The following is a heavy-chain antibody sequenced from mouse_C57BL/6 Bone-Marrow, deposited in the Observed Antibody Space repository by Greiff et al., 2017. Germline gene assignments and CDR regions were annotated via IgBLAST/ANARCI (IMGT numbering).Heavy chain of an antibody. CDR2: ISDGGSYT. V-gene: IGHV5-4*01. J-gene: IGHJ2*01. CDR1: GFTFSSYA. Sequence: EVQRVESGGGLVKPGGSLKLSCAASGFTFSSYAMSWVRQTPEKRLEWVATISDGGSYTYYPDNVKGRFTISRDNAKNNLYLQMSHLKSEDTAMYYCAGGGDFDSRGEGTTLTVSS. D-gene: IGHD1-1*02. CDR3: AGGGDFDS.